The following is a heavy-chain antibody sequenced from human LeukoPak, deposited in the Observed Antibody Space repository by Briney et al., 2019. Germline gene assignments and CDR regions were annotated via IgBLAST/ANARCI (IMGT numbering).Heavy chain of an antibody. CDR1: GFTFSGYW. Sequence: GGSLRLSCAASGFTFSGYWMSWVRQAPGKGLEWVANINKDGSERYNVDSVKGRFTISRDNANKSLYLQMNSLRAEDTYVYYCARESKGRSKIDYWGQGTLVTVSS. J-gene: IGHJ4*02. CDR2: INKDGSER. CDR3: ARESKGRSKIDY. V-gene: IGHV3-7*01. D-gene: IGHD4-17*01.